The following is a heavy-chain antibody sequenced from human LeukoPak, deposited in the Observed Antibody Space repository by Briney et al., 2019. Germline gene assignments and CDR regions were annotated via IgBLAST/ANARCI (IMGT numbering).Heavy chain of an antibody. J-gene: IGHJ4*02. CDR1: GGSFSDYY. D-gene: IGHD5-24*01. V-gene: IGHV4-34*01. Sequence: SETLSHTCAVYGGSFSDYYWSWIRQPAGRGLEWIGEINHSGSTNYNPSLRCRVTISVDTSKNQFSLKLSSVTAADTAVYYCARGPVEMATIPFDYWGQGTLVTVSS. CDR3: ARGPVEMATIPFDY. CDR2: INHSGST.